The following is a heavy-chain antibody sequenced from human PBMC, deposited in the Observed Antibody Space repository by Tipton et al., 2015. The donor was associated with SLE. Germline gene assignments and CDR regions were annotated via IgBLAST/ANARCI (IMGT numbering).Heavy chain of an antibody. V-gene: IGHV3-21*03. CDR1: GFTFSSYS. CDR3: ARARVSEGYFQH. D-gene: IGHD6-13*01. CDR2: ISSSSSYI. Sequence: SLRLSCAASGFTFSSYSMNWVRQAPGKGLEWVSSISSSSSYIYYADSVKGRFTISRDNAKNSLYLQMNSLRAEDTAVYYCARARVSEGYFQHWGQGTLVTVPS. J-gene: IGHJ1*01.